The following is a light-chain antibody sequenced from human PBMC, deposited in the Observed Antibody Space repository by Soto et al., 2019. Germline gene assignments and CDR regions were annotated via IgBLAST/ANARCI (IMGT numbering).Light chain of an antibody. V-gene: IGKV3-20*01. J-gene: IGKJ5*01. CDR3: LQYGSSLI. CDR2: GAS. CDR1: QSVSSSY. Sequence: EIVLTQSPGTLSLSPGERATLSCRASQSVSSSYLAWYQQKPGQAPRLLIYGASSRATGIPDRFSGSGSGTDFTLTISRLEPEDFAVYYCLQYGSSLIFGQGTRLEI.